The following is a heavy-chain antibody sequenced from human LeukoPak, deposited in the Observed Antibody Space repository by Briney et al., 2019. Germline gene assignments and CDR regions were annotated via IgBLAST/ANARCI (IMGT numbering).Heavy chain of an antibody. D-gene: IGHD1/OR15-1a*01. CDR1: GYTFTGYY. V-gene: IGHV1-2*02. CDR2: INPNSGGT. CDR3: AXXPIKLGHIPLFDX. Sequence: ASVKVSCKASGYTFTGYYMHWVRQAPGQGLEWMGWINPNSGGTNYAQKFQGRVTMTRDTSISTAYMELSRLRSDDTAVYYCAXXPIKLGHIPLFDXWGXGXLVTXSS. J-gene: IGHJ4*01.